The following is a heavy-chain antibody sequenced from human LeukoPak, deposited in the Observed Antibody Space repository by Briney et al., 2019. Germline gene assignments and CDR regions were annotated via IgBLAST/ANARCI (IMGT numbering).Heavy chain of an antibody. CDR1: GVSISSFY. J-gene: IGHJ5*02. CDR3: ARDVVRGVQNWFDP. D-gene: IGHD3-10*01. V-gene: IGHV4-4*07. Sequence: SDPLSLLCSLSGVSISSFYGRGPPHPAEEALEWIGRIYSCGSTNYNPSLKSRVTMSVDTSKNQFSLKLSSVTAADTAVYYCARDVVRGVQNWFDPWGQGTLVTVSS. CDR2: IYSCGST.